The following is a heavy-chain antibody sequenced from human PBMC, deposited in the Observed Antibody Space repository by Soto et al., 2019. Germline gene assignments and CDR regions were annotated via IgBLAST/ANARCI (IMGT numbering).Heavy chain of an antibody. CDR2: ICSSGET. D-gene: IGHD3-9*01. Sequence: XTLSLTCTVSSDSISCHAWTGCRRPPGKGLDWIGRICSSGETNYNPYLTGRVIMSLDTSKNQFSRKLTSVTAADTAVYYWARSSQSKSYFDCFAWLGDWGKETLVT. V-gene: IGHV4-4*07. CDR1: SDSISCHA. CDR3: ARSSQSKSYFDCFAWLGD. J-gene: IGHJ4*02.